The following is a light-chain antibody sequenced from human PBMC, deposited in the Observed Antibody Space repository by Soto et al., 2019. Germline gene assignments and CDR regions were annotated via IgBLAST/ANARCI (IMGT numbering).Light chain of an antibody. CDR2: RTS. V-gene: IGKV3-15*01. Sequence: EIVLTHSPATLSLSPGERATLSCRASQSVSGYLAWYQQKPGQAPRLLMFRTSSRATGLPARFSGSGSGTEFNLTISSLQSEDFGVYYRQQYNNWPRATLGGGAQVDIK. CDR3: QQYNNWPRAT. J-gene: IGKJ4*01. CDR1: QSVSGY.